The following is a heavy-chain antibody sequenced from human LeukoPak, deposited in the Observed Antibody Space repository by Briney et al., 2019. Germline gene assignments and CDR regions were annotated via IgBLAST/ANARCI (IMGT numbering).Heavy chain of an antibody. CDR2: IKHDGSEK. J-gene: IGHJ3*02. Sequence: PGGSLRLSCTASGFTFNKYWMTWVRQAPGKGLEWVANIKHDGSEKYFLDSVKGRFDISRDNAKNSLYLQLNSLRADDTAVYYCARVGALAGYGDAFDIWGQGTLVTVSS. D-gene: IGHD6-19*01. CDR3: ARVGALAGYGDAFDI. V-gene: IGHV3-7*03. CDR1: GFTFNKYW.